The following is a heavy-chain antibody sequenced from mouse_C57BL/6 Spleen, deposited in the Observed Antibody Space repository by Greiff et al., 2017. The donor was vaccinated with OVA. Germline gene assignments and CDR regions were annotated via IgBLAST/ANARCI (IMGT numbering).Heavy chain of an antibody. V-gene: IGHV1-69*01. CDR1: GYTFTSYW. Sequence: QVHVKQPGAELVMPGASVKLSCKASGYTFTSYWMHWVKQRPGQGLEWIGEIDPSDSYTNYNQKFKGKSTLTVDKSSSTAYMQLSSLTSEDSAVYYCARRDYDYAYWYFDVWGTGTTVTVSS. CDR3: ARRDYDYAYWYFDV. J-gene: IGHJ1*03. CDR2: IDPSDSYT. D-gene: IGHD2-4*01.